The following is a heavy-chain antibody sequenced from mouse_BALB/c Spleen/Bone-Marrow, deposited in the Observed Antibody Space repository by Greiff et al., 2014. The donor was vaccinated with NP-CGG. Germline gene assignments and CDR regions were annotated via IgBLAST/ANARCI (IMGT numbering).Heavy chain of an antibody. J-gene: IGHJ2*01. D-gene: IGHD4-1*02. CDR1: GYTFSSYW. Sequence: VMLVESGVELMKPGASVKISCKATGYTFSSYWIEWVRQRPGHGLEWIGETLPGSGSTNYNEKFKGKATFTADTSSNTAYMQLSSLTSEDSAVYYCARSTGTWDYWGQGTTLTVSS. V-gene: IGHV1-9*01. CDR3: ARSTGTWDY. CDR2: TLPGSGST.